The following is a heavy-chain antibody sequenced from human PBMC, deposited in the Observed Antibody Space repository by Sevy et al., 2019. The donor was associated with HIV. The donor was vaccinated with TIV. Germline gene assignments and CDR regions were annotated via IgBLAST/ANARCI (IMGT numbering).Heavy chain of an antibody. D-gene: IGHD6-13*01. CDR2: IKQDGSEK. CDR3: ARDGVIAAAVPLAPPTYYYYYGMDV. V-gene: IGHV3-7*01. J-gene: IGHJ6*02. Sequence: GGSLRLSCAASGFTFSSYWMSWVRRAPGKGLEWVANIKQDGSEKYYVDSVKGRFTISRDNAKNSLYLQMNSLRAEDTAVYYCARDGVIAAAVPLAPPTYYYYYGMDVWGQGTTVTVSS. CDR1: GFTFSSYW.